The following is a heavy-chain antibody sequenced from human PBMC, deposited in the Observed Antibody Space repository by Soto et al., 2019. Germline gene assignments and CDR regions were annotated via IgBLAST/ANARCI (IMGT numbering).Heavy chain of an antibody. V-gene: IGHV3-33*01. J-gene: IGHJ6*02. CDR2: IWFDGSNK. CDR3: ARAGDWRLDV. CDR1: GLTCNRYV. Sequence: QVQLVESGGGVVQPGRSLRLSCAASGLTCNRYVMHWVRQAPGKGLEWVSVIWFDGSNKYYIDSVNGRVTISRDNPKNTLYLKINSLRVEDTADYYCARAGDWRLDVWGQGTTVTFS. D-gene: IGHD3-9*01.